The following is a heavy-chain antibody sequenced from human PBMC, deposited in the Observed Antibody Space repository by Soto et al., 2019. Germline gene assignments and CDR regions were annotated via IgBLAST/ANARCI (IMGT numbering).Heavy chain of an antibody. J-gene: IGHJ3*02. CDR3: ASHFGTGGYGAFDI. Sequence: SETLSLTCTISGGSFSTYYWTWIRQPPGKGLEWIGYIYYSGSTTYNPSLKGRVTISLDTTKNQFSLNLRSVTAEDTAMYYCASHFGTGGYGAFDIWGQGTVVTVSS. D-gene: IGHD6-13*01. CDR1: GGSFSTYY. CDR2: IYYSGST. V-gene: IGHV4-59*03.